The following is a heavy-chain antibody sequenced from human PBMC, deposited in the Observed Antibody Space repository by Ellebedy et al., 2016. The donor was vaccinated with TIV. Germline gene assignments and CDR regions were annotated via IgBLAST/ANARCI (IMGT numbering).Heavy chain of an antibody. J-gene: IGHJ4*02. CDR1: GYSFSRYW. Sequence: GESLKISCKGSGYSFSRYWIGWVRQMPGKGLEWMGIIYPDDSDIRYSPSFQCPVTIPADKSINTAYLQWSSLKASDTAMYYCVKPIRDGYNSDFQYWGQGTLVTVSS. V-gene: IGHV5-51*01. CDR2: IYPDDSDI. D-gene: IGHD5-24*01. CDR3: VKPIRDGYNSDFQY.